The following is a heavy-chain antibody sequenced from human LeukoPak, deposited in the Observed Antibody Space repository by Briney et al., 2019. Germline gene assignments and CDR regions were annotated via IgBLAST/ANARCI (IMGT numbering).Heavy chain of an antibody. V-gene: IGHV4-34*01. Sequence: SETLSLTCTVYGGSFSGYYWSWIRQPPGKGLEWIGEINHSGSTNYNPSLKSRVTISVDTSKNQFSLKLSSVTAADTAVYYCARGYYYGSGSYSFLFDYWGQGTLVTVSS. CDR3: ARGYYYGSGSYSFLFDY. CDR2: INHSGST. D-gene: IGHD3-10*01. CDR1: GGSFSGYY. J-gene: IGHJ4*02.